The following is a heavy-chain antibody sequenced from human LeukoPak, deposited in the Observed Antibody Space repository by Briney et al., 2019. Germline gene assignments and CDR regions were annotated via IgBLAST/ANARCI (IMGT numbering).Heavy chain of an antibody. CDR3: AREVVHATFDP. D-gene: IGHD3-16*02. Sequence: SETLSLSCTVSGGSVSSYYWNWIRQPPGKGLEWIGYIYYSGSTNYNPSLRSRVTISVDTSKNQFSLKLSSVTAADTAVYYCAREVVHATFDPWGQGTLVTVSS. CDR2: IYYSGST. J-gene: IGHJ5*02. V-gene: IGHV4-59*08. CDR1: GGSVSSYY.